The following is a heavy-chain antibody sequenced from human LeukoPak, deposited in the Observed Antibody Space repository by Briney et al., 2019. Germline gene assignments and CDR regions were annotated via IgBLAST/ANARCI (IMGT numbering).Heavy chain of an antibody. Sequence: GGSLRLSCAASGFTFNRYTMSWVRQAPAKGLQRVSAISDSGNTDYTDSVEGRFTICRDDLKNTLWLQMSSLRAEDTAVYYCARELEGSSIRWLNTWGQGILVTVSS. CDR3: ARELEGSSIRWLNT. D-gene: IGHD2-2*01. CDR1: GFTFNRYT. CDR2: ISDSGNT. V-gene: IGHV3-23*01. J-gene: IGHJ5*02.